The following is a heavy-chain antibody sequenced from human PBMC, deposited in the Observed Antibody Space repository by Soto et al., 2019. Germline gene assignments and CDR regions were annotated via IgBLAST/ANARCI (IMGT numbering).Heavy chain of an antibody. J-gene: IGHJ4*02. CDR2: INPNSGGT. Sequence: ASVKVSCKASGYTFTGYYMHWVRQAPGQGLEWMGWINPNSGGTNYAQKFQGRVTMTRDTSISTAYMELSRLRSDDTAVYYCARDNEVESSGWLFGYWGQGTMVTV. V-gene: IGHV1-2*02. CDR1: GYTFTGYY. CDR3: ARDNEVESSGWLFGY. D-gene: IGHD6-19*01.